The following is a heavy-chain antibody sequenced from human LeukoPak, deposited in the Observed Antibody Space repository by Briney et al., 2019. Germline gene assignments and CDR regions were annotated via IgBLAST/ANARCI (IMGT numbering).Heavy chain of an antibody. CDR2: IRSKANSYAT. CDR1: GFTFSGSA. Sequence: PGGSLRLSCAASGFTFSGSAMHWVRQASGKGLEWVGRIRSKANSYATAYAASVKGRFTIFRDDSKNTAYLQMNSLKTEDTAVYYCTRLARDFDYWGQGTLVTVSS. CDR3: TRLARDFDY. J-gene: IGHJ4*02. V-gene: IGHV3-73*01.